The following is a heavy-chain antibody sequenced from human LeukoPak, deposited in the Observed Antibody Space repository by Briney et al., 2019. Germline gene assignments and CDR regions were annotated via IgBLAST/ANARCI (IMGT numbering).Heavy chain of an antibody. D-gene: IGHD2-15*01. CDR1: GFTFSTYW. Sequence: GGSLRLSCAASGFTFSTYWMHWVRQDPGKGLVWVSRISSDASITSYANPVKGRFTISRDNAKNTLYLQMNSLRAEDTALYYCATSARTYIGSSLDYWGQGTLVTVPS. J-gene: IGHJ4*02. CDR2: ISSDASIT. V-gene: IGHV3-74*01. CDR3: ATSARTYIGSSLDY.